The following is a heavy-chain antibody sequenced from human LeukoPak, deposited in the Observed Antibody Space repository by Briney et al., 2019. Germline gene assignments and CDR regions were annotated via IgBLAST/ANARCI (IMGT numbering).Heavy chain of an antibody. J-gene: IGHJ6*02. D-gene: IGHD3-10*01. CDR1: GFTVSSNY. V-gene: IGHV3-66*01. CDR2: IYSGGST. CDR3: ASTSLYGSGSYRAYYYGMDV. Sequence: GGSLRLSCAASGFTVSSNYMSWVRQAPGKGLEWVSVIYSGGSTYYADSVKGRFTISRDNSKNTLYLQMNSLRAEDTAVYYCASTSLYGSGSYRAYYYGMDVWGQGTTVTVSS.